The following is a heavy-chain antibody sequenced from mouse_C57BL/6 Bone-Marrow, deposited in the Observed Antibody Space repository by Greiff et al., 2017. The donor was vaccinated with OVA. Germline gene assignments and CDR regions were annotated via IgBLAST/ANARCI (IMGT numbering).Heavy chain of an antibody. V-gene: IGHV2-5*01. Sequence: VMLVESGPGLVQPSQSLSITCTVSGFSLTSYGVHWVRQSPGKGLEWLGVIWRGGSTDYNAAFMSRLSITKDNSKSQVFFKMNSLQADDTAIYYCAKRGSKGGWFAYWGQGTLVTVSA. CDR2: IWRGGST. CDR3: AKRGSKGGWFAY. J-gene: IGHJ3*01. D-gene: IGHD1-3*01. CDR1: GFSLTSYG.